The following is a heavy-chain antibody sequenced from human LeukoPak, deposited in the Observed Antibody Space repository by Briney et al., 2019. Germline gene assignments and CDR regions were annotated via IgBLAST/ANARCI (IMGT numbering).Heavy chain of an antibody. J-gene: IGHJ4*02. Sequence: SETLSLTCTVSGCSISSSSYYWGWIRQPPGKGLEWIGSIYYSGSTYYNPSLKSRVTISVDTSKNQFSLKLSSVTAADTAVYYCARHLPLLGLNLRSGYYFDYWGQGTLVTVSS. CDR3: ARHLPLLGLNLRSGYYFDY. D-gene: IGHD2-15*01. CDR1: GCSISSSSYY. V-gene: IGHV4-39*01. CDR2: IYYSGST.